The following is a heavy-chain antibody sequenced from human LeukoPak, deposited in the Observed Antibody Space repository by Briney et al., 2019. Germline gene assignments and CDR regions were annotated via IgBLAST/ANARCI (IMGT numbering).Heavy chain of an antibody. V-gene: IGHV1-69*05. J-gene: IGHJ4*02. CDR2: IIPIFGTA. D-gene: IGHD3-10*01. Sequence: SVKVSCKASGGTFSSYAISWVRQAPGQGLEWMGRIIPIFGTANYAQKFQGRVTITTDESTSTAYMELSSLRSEDTAVYYCARDSYYGSGSYYRYTFDYWGQGTLVTVSS. CDR3: ARDSYYGSGSYYRYTFDY. CDR1: GGTFSSYA.